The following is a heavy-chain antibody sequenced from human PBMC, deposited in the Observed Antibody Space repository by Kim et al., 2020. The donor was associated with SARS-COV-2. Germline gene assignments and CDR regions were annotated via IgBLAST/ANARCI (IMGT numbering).Heavy chain of an antibody. CDR1: GGSISSSSYY. D-gene: IGHD2-15*01. J-gene: IGHJ5*02. CDR3: ARRIVVVVAAREINWFDP. Sequence: SETLSLTCTVSGGSISSSSYYWGWIRQPPGKGLEWIGSIYYSGSTYNNPSLKSRVTISVDTSKNQFSLKLSSVTAADTAVYYCARRIVVVVAAREINWFDPWGQGTLVTVSS. CDR2: IYYSGST. V-gene: IGHV4-39*01.